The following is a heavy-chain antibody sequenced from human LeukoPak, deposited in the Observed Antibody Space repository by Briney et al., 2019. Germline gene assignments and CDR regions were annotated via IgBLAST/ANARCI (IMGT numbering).Heavy chain of an antibody. CDR3: AKDTRYGSETFGAFDI. CDR2: ISGSGDNT. CDR1: GFTFSSYA. Sequence: GGSLRLSCAASGFTFSSYAMSWVRQAPGKGLEWVSGISGSGDNTYYADSVKGRFTISRDNSKNTLYLHMNSLRAEDTAVYYCAKDTRYGSETFGAFDIWGQGTMITVSS. D-gene: IGHD3-10*01. V-gene: IGHV3-23*01. J-gene: IGHJ3*02.